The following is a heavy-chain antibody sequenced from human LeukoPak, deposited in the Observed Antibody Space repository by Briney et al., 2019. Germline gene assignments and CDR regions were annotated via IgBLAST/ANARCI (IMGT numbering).Heavy chain of an antibody. D-gene: IGHD3-22*01. Sequence: GASVKVSCKASGYTFTSYDINWVRQATGQGLEWMGWMNPNSGNTGYAQKFQGRVTMTRNTSISTAYMELSSLRSDDTAVYYCARDAVSYYYDSSGPTQFDYWGQGTLVTVSS. CDR1: GYTFTSYD. CDR2: MNPNSGNT. V-gene: IGHV1-8*01. CDR3: ARDAVSYYYDSSGPTQFDY. J-gene: IGHJ4*02.